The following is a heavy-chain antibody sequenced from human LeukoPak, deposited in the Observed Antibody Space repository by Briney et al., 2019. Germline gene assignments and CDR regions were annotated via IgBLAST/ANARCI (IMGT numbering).Heavy chain of an antibody. CDR1: GFTFRSSW. V-gene: IGHV3-74*01. D-gene: IGHD4-23*01. Sequence: PAGGSLRLSCAASGFTFRSSWMHWVRQAPGKGLVWVSRIKTDGSGTIYADSVKGRFTISRDNAKNTLYLQMNSLRVEDTAVYYCASFTNSAAFDIWGQGTMVTVSS. CDR2: IKTDGSGT. J-gene: IGHJ3*02. CDR3: ASFTNSAAFDI.